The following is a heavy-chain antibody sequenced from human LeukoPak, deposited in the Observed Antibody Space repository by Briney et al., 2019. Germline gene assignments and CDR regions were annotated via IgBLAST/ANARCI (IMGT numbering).Heavy chain of an antibody. CDR3: AREYQLMSYPDY. CDR2: INHSGST. Sequence: SETLSLTCAVYGGSFSGYYWSWIRQPPGKGLEWIGEINHSGSTNYNPSLKNRVTISVDTSKNQFSLKLSSVTAADTAVYYCAREYQLMSYPDYWGQGTLVTVSS. CDR1: GGSFSGYY. J-gene: IGHJ4*02. V-gene: IGHV4-34*01. D-gene: IGHD2-2*01.